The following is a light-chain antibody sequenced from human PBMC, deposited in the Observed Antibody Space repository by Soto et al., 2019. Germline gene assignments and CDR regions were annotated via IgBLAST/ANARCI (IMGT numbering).Light chain of an antibody. J-gene: IGLJ3*02. CDR2: VEGNGNY. Sequence: QSVLTQSSSASASLGSSVKLTCTLSSGHSYYIIAWHQQQPGKAPRFLMTVEGNGNYNRGSGVPDRFSGSSSGADRCLTISNLQFEDEADYYCEAWDTNIRVFGGGTKVTVL. V-gene: IGLV4-60*02. CDR3: EAWDTNIRV. CDR1: SGHSYYI.